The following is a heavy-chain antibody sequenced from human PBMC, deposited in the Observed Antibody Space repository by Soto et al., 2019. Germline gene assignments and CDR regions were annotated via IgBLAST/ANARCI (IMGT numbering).Heavy chain of an antibody. V-gene: IGHV3-11*06. D-gene: IGHD1-1*01. CDR2: SSNSGTFS. CDR1: GFTFSDYY. J-gene: IGHJ4*02. CDR3: ARSGDNYNRLDY. Sequence: KPGGSLRLSCEGSGFTFSDYYISWIGQSPGKGLEWISYSSNSGTFSRYADSVKGRFSISRDHTKNLLYLQMNSLRAEDTAVYYCARSGDNYNRLDYWGQGTPVTVSS.